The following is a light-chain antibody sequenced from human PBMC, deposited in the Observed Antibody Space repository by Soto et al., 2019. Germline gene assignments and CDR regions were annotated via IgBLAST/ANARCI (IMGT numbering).Light chain of an antibody. CDR1: QGISSS. CDR3: QQLKNYPRT. J-gene: IGKJ3*01. V-gene: IGKV1-9*01. Sequence: DIQLTQSPSFLSASVGDRVIITCRASQGISSSLAWYQQKPGKAPKLLIYAASTLQSGVPSRFSGSGSGTAFTLTISSLQPEDFATDYCQQLKNYPRTFGPGTKVDIK. CDR2: AAS.